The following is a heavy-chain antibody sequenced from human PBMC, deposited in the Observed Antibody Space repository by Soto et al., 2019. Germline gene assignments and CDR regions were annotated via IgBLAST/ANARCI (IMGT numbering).Heavy chain of an antibody. CDR1: GFSLSTSGVG. V-gene: IGHV2-5*01. CDR3: AHRLGYSYGFQYYFDY. J-gene: IGHJ4*02. CDR2: IYWNDDK. Sequence: QITLKESGPTLVKPTQTLTLTCTFSGFSLSTSGVGVGWIRQPPGKALEWLALIYWNDDKRYSPSLKSRLTITKDTSKNQVVLTMTKMDPVATATYYCAHRLGYSYGFQYYFDYWGQGTLVTVSS. D-gene: IGHD5-18*01.